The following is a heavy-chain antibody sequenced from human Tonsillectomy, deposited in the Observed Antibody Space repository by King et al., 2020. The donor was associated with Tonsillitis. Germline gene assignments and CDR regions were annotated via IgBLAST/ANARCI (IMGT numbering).Heavy chain of an antibody. Sequence: VQLVESGGGLVQPGGSLRLSCAASGFTFSSYSMNWVRQAPGKGLEWVSYISSSSSTIYYADSVKGRLTISRDNAKNSLYLQMNSLRAEDTAVYYCARIRSSRSWSLLRYFDYWGQGTLVTVSS. D-gene: IGHD6-13*01. CDR1: GFTFSSYS. J-gene: IGHJ4*02. V-gene: IGHV3-48*01. CDR3: ARIRSSRSWSLLRYFDY. CDR2: ISSSSSTI.